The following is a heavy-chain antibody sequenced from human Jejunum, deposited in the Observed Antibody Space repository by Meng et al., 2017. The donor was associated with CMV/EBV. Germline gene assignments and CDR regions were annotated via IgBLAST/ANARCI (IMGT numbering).Heavy chain of an antibody. J-gene: IGHJ6*02. CDR1: GRSISSYS. V-gene: IGHV4-59*08. Sequence: TVSGRSISSYSWSWIRQSPGKGLEWIGYIYYSGSTNYNPSLKSRVTILLDPSKNQLSLNLSSVTAADTAVYYCARASIYYYHVDVWGPGTTVTVSS. CDR2: IYYSGST. CDR3: ARASIYYYHVDV. D-gene: IGHD5-12*01.